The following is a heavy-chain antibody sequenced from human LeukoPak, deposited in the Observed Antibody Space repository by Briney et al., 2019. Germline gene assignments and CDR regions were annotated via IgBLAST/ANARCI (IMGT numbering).Heavy chain of an antibody. CDR1: GYSISSGYY. J-gene: IGHJ4*02. CDR2: IYHSGST. D-gene: IGHD5-24*01. Sequence: PSETLSLTCPVSGYSISSGYYWGWIRQPPGKGLEWIGSIYHSGSTYYNPSLKSRVTISVDTSKNQFSLKLSSVTAADTAVYYCARGGAGSGRWLQLRRRLDYWGQGTLVTVSS. CDR3: ARGGAGSGRWLQLRRRLDY. V-gene: IGHV4-38-2*02.